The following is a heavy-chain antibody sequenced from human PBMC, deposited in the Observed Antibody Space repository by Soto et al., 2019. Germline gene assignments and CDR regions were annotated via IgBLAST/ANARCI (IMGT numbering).Heavy chain of an antibody. D-gene: IGHD6-19*01. J-gene: IGHJ4*02. CDR2: INPNSGGT. CDR3: ARARDSSGWYYFDY. CDR1: GYTFTGYY. V-gene: IGHV1-2*02. Sequence: GASVKVSCKASGYTFTGYYMHWVRQAPGQGLEWMGWINPNSGGTNYAQKFQGRVTMTRDTSTSTAYMELSRLRSDDTAVYYCARARDSSGWYYFDYWGQGTLVTVSS.